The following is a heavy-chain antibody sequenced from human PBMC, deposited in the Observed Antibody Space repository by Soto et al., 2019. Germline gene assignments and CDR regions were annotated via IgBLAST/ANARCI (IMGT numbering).Heavy chain of an antibody. V-gene: IGHV1-24*01. Sequence: ASVKVSCKVSRYTLTELSMHWVRQAPGKGLEWMGGFDPQDGETIYAQKFQGRVTMTEDTSTDTAYMELSSLRSEDTAVYYCATGRAYDSSGYWTGIDYWGQGTLVTVS. J-gene: IGHJ4*02. D-gene: IGHD3-22*01. CDR2: FDPQDGET. CDR3: ATGRAYDSSGYWTGIDY. CDR1: RYTLTELS.